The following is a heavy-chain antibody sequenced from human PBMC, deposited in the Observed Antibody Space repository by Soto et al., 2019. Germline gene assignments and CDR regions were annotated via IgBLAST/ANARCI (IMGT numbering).Heavy chain of an antibody. CDR1: GFTFRTYS. V-gene: IGHV3-23*01. CDR3: AKTRLYDNNAYHRDGFDV. CDR2: INGSGTAT. J-gene: IGHJ3*01. Sequence: QSGVSLRLSCAASGFTFRTYSMSWVRQAPRKGLERVSGINGSGTATYYTDSVKGRFTVSRDNSKDTVFLQMNTLRVEDTAVYYCAKTRLYDNNAYHRDGFDVWGPGTVVTVSS. D-gene: IGHD3-16*01.